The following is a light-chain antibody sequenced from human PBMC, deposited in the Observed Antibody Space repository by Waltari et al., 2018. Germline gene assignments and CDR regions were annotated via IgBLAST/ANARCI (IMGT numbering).Light chain of an antibody. CDR1: TSAVGRYTL. Sequence: QSALTQPASVSGTPGQSIPIPCSGTTSAVGRYTLVPWYQQHPGEAPKLLICEVFKRPPDTSSRFSGAKSGSTASLTISGLQPEDEADYYCCSYAGRGTYVFGSGTKVTVL. CDR2: EVF. V-gene: IGLV2-23*02. CDR3: CSYAGRGTYV. J-gene: IGLJ1*01.